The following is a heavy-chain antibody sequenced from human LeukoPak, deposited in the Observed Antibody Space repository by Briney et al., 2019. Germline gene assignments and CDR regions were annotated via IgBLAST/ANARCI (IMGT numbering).Heavy chain of an antibody. D-gene: IGHD3-10*01. J-gene: IGHJ4*02. CDR1: GYTFTGYY. CDR2: INPNSGGT. V-gene: IGHV1-2*02. Sequence: ASVKVSCKASGYTFTGYYMHWVRQAPGQGLEWMGWINPNSGGTNYAQKFQGRVTMTRDTSISTAYMELSRLRSDDTAVYYCARERRRGITMVRGVAFDYWGQGTLVTVSS. CDR3: ARERRRGITMVRGVAFDY.